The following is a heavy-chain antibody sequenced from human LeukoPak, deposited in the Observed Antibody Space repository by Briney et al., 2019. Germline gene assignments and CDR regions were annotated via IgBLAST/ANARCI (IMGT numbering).Heavy chain of an antibody. CDR3: ATHFTMATDIRIFDS. Sequence: GGSLRLSCAASGFTFDTYAMSWVRQAPGKGLRWVSSISGSGGSTYYADSVKGRFTVSRDNSKNTLYLQLNSLRVEDTATYYCATHFTMATDIRIFDSWGQGSLVTVSS. V-gene: IGHV3-23*01. D-gene: IGHD5-24*01. CDR1: GFTFDTYA. CDR2: ISGSGGST. J-gene: IGHJ4*02.